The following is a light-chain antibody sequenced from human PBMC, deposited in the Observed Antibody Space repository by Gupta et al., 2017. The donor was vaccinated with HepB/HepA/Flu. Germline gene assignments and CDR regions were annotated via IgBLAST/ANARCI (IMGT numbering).Light chain of an antibody. CDR2: EVS. J-gene: IGLJ3*02. V-gene: IGLV2-23*02. Sequence: SALTQPASVSGSPGQSITISCTGTSSDVGSYKLVSWYQQHPGKAPKLMIYEVSKRPSGVSNRFSGSKSGNTASLTISGLQAEDESDYYCCSYAGSSTSWVFGGGTKLTVL. CDR3: CSYAGSSTSWV. CDR1: SSDVGSYKL.